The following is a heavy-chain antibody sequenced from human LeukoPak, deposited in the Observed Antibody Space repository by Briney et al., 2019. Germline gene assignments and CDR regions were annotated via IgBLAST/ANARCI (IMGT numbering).Heavy chain of an antibody. CDR2: IHHSGNH. J-gene: IGHJ4*02. Sequence: SETLSLTCTVSGDSISGGNYWSWIRQSPGKGLEWIGYIHHSGNHYNNPSLTSRVTISVDRTKNQFSLNLTSVTAADTAVYYCARHGDYDILTGYSYYFDHWGQGTLVTVSS. V-gene: IGHV4-30-2*06. CDR3: ARHGDYDILTGYSYYFDH. D-gene: IGHD3-9*01. CDR1: GDSISGGNY.